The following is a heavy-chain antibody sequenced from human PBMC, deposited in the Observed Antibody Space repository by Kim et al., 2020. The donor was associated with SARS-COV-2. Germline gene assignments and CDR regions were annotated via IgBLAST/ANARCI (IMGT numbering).Heavy chain of an antibody. J-gene: IGHJ3*02. Sequence: GGSLRLSCAASEVSFIASAMHGVRQASGKGLEWVGRLIIKANNSETTYPSSVKGRFSISRAASKNAAYLQKNSLKTEETAVYCCASVPGTTLAFWDACDIWGQGKMVTVSS. CDR3: ASVPGTTLAFWDACDI. D-gene: IGHD3-3*02. CDR1: EVSFIASA. CDR2: LIIKANNSET. V-gene: IGHV3-73*01.